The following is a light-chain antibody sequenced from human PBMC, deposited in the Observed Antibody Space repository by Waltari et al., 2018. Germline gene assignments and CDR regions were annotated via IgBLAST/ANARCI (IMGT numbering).Light chain of an antibody. CDR2: DDN. V-gene: IGLV1-51*01. J-gene: IGLJ2*01. CDR3: GTWDSSLATLV. CDR1: RSNIGSNY. Sequence: QSVLTQPPSVSATSGQRVTISCSGKRSNIGSNYVSWYQQFPGTAPKLLIFDDNKRPSGIPDRCAGSKSGTSATLAITGLQSGDEADYYCGTWDSSLATLVFGGGTNLAVL.